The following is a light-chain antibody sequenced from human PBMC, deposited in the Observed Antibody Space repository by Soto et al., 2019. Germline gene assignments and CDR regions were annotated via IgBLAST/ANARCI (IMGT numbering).Light chain of an antibody. Sequence: AIRMTQSPSSLSASTGDRVTITCRASQGISSYLAWYQQKPGKAPKLLIYAASTLQSGVPSRFSGSGSGTDFTLTISCLQSEDFATYHCQQYYSYRTWTFGQGTKVDIK. CDR1: QGISSY. CDR2: AAS. CDR3: QQYYSYRTWT. V-gene: IGKV1-8*01. J-gene: IGKJ1*01.